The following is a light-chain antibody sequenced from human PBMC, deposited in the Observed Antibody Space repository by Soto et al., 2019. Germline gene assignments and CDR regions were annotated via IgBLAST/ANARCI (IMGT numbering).Light chain of an antibody. Sequence: VMTQSPASLSVSPGGRATLSCRASQSITNNLAWYQQKPGQAPRLLIYGASARATGIPARFSGSGSETEFTLTISSLQSEDSAVYYCQHYNNWPPWAFGQGTKVDIK. CDR1: QSITNN. J-gene: IGKJ1*01. CDR3: QHYNNWPPWA. CDR2: GAS. V-gene: IGKV3-15*01.